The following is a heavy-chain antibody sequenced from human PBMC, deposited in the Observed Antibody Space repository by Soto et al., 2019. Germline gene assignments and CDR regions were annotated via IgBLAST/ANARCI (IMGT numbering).Heavy chain of an antibody. V-gene: IGHV3-30-3*01. D-gene: IGHD2-2*01. Sequence: PGGSLRLSCAASGFTFSSYAMHWVHQAPGKGLEWVALISHDGSNKYYEDSVKGRFTISRDNSKNTLYLQMNSLTTEDTSVYYCGRCTSTSCHLGADYWGQGTLVTVSS. CDR3: GRCTSTSCHLGADY. CDR2: ISHDGSNK. CDR1: GFTFSSYA. J-gene: IGHJ4*02.